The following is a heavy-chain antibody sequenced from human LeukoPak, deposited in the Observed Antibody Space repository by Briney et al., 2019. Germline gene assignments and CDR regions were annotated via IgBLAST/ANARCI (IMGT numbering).Heavy chain of an antibody. Sequence: PGGSLRLSCAASGFTFRNYVIHWVRQAPGKGLEWVAVTSSDLNVKLYADSVKGRFTISRDNSKNSLYLQMNSLRAEDTAVYYCTKEILQGATTTNPDYWGQGTLVTVSS. CDR2: TSSDLNVK. D-gene: IGHD5-12*01. CDR1: GFTFRNYV. V-gene: IGHV3-30*18. J-gene: IGHJ4*02. CDR3: TKEILQGATTTNPDY.